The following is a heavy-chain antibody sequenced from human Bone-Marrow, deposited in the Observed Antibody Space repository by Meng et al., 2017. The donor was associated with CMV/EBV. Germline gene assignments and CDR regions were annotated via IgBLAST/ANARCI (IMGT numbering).Heavy chain of an antibody. V-gene: IGHV1-2*02. Sequence: VPSVQSGAEVKKPGSSVKVSCKASVYTFTGYYMHWVRQAPGQGLEWMGWLNPNSGGTNYAQKFQGRVTMTRHTSISTAYMELSRLRSDDTAVYYCARDGLYSSSHFDYWGQGTLVTVSS. CDR2: LNPNSGGT. CDR3: ARDGLYSSSHFDY. CDR1: VYTFTGYY. J-gene: IGHJ4*02. D-gene: IGHD6-6*01.